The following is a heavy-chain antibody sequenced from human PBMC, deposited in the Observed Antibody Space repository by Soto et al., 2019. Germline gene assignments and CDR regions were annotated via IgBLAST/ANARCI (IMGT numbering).Heavy chain of an antibody. J-gene: IGHJ3*01. V-gene: IGHV4-4*02. CDR3: AYSTGWYRHDV. CDR1: GDAISNSRW. CDR2: IFHSGDT. Sequence: QVQLQESGPGLVKPSGTLSLTCAVSGDAISNSRWWTWVRQPPGKGLEWIGDIFHSGDTHYNPSLKSRVFISVDKSQNPFALKVSSVTAAATAVYYCAYSTGWYRHDVWGQGTVVTVSS. D-gene: IGHD6-19*01.